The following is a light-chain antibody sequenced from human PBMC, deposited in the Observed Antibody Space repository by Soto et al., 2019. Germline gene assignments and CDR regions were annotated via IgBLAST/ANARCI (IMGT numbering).Light chain of an antibody. J-gene: IGKJ2*01. CDR2: GAS. CDR1: QTVSSN. CDR3: QQYDNWPPYT. V-gene: IGKV3-15*01. Sequence: EIVMTQSPATLSVSPGERATLSCRASQTVSSNLPWYQQKPGQAPSLLIYGASTRATDIPARFSGSGSGTEFTLTISSLQSEDFAVYYCQQYDNWPPYTFGQGTKVEIK.